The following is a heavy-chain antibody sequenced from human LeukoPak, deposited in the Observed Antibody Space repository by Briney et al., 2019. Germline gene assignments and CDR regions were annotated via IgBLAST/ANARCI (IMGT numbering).Heavy chain of an antibody. Sequence: SETLSLTCTVSGGSISSYYWSWIRQPAGKGLEWIGRIYTSGSTNYNPSLKSRVTMSVDTSKNQFSLKLSSVTAADTAVYYCARDSSGWYKRVDYFDYWGQGTLVTVSS. CDR1: GGSISSYY. J-gene: IGHJ4*02. CDR2: IYTSGST. V-gene: IGHV4-4*07. CDR3: ARDSSGWYKRVDYFDY. D-gene: IGHD6-19*01.